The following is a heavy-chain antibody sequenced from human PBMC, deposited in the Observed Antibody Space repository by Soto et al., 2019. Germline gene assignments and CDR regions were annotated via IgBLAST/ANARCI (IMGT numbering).Heavy chain of an antibody. Sequence: ASVKVSCKTSGYTFAAYYIHWIRQAPGQGLEWMGWINPTSGGTVYAQNFQDRVTMTRDTSISTAYMELRRLNSDDTAVYYCARDPDYGDYWGYFFDSWGXGTPVNVSS. D-gene: IGHD4-17*01. CDR3: ARDPDYGDYWGYFFDS. CDR2: INPTSGGT. J-gene: IGHJ4*01. CDR1: GYTFAAYY. V-gene: IGHV1-2*02.